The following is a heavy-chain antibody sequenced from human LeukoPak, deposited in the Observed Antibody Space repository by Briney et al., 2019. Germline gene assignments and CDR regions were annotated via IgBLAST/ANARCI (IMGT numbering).Heavy chain of an antibody. CDR3: ARDLDDYVWGSYRGPDAFDI. V-gene: IGHV4-39*02. D-gene: IGHD3-16*02. J-gene: IGHJ3*02. Sequence: SETLSLTCTVSGGSISSSSYYWGWIRQPPGKGLEWIGSIYYSGSTYYNPSLKSRVTISVDTSKNQFSLKLSSVTAADTAVYYCARDLDDYVWGSYRGPDAFDIWGQGTMVTVSS. CDR1: GGSISSSSYY. CDR2: IYYSGST.